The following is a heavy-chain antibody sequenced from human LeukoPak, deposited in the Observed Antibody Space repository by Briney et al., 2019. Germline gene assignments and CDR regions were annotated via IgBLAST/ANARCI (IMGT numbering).Heavy chain of an antibody. CDR1: GYTFTSYD. V-gene: IGHV1-8*01. D-gene: IGHD5-24*01. CDR3: ARSPLEMATTPDAFDI. J-gene: IGHJ3*02. Sequence: GASVKVSCKASGYTFTSYDINWVRQATGQGLEWMGWMNPNSGNTGYAQKFQGRVTMTRNTSISTAYMELSSLRPEDTAVYYCARSPLEMATTPDAFDIWGQGTMVTVSS. CDR2: MNPNSGNT.